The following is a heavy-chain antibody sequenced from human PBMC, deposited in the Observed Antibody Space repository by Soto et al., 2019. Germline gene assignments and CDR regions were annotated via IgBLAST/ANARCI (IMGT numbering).Heavy chain of an antibody. CDR2: ISYDGSNK. Sequence: PGGSLRLSCAASGFTFSSYAMHWVRQAPGKGLEWVAVISYDGSNKYYADSVKGRFTISRDNSKNTLYLQMNSLRAEDTAVYYCARADDIWGQGTMVTVSS. CDR1: GFTFSSYA. V-gene: IGHV3-30-3*01. J-gene: IGHJ3*02. CDR3: ARADDI.